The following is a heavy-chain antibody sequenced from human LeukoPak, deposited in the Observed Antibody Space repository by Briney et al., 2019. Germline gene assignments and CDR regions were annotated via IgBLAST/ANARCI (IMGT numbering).Heavy chain of an antibody. CDR1: GYSFTSYW. D-gene: IGHD2-21*02. J-gene: IGHJ5*02. CDR3: ARRGPTADWFDP. Sequence: GESLKISCKGSGYSFTSYWIGWVRQMLAKGLEWMGIIYPGDSDTRYSPSFQGQVTVSVDKSINTAYLQWSSLKASDTAIYYCARRGPTADWFDPWGQGTLVTVSS. CDR2: IYPGDSDT. V-gene: IGHV5-51*01.